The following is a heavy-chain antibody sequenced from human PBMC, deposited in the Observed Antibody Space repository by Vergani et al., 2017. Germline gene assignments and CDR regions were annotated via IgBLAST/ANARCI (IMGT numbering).Heavy chain of an antibody. Sequence: QVQLQESGPGLVKPSQTLSLTCTVSGGSISSGDYYWSWIRQPPGKGLEWIGYIYYSGSTYYNPSLKSRVTISVDTSKNQFSLKLSSVTAADTAVYYCARESCSGGSCFSYDYWGQGTLVTVSS. V-gene: IGHV4-30-4*08. J-gene: IGHJ4*02. CDR2: IYYSGST. CDR1: GGSISSGDYY. CDR3: ARESCSGGSCFSYDY. D-gene: IGHD2-15*01.